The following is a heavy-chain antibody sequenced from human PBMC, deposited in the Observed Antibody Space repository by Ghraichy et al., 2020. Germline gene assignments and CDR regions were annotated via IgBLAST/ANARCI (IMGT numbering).Heavy chain of an antibody. CDR1: GFTFSSSA. D-gene: IGHD5-18*01. J-gene: IGHJ6*02. CDR3: ATDILQRWIQVWNYGMDV. Sequence: SVKVSCKASGFTFSSSAVQWVRQARGQGLEWIGWIVVGSGNTNYAQKFQERVTITRDMSTSTAYMELSSLRSEDTAVYYCATDILQRWIQVWNYGMDVWGQGTTVSVSS. V-gene: IGHV1-58*01. CDR2: IVVGSGNT.